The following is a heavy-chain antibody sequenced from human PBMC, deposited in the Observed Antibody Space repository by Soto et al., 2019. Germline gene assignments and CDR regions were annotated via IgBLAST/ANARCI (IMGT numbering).Heavy chain of an antibody. V-gene: IGHV4-31*03. J-gene: IGHJ5*02. CDR1: GGSISSGGYY. CDR2: IYYSGST. Sequence: PSETLSLTCTVSGGSISSGGYYWSWIRQHPGKGLEWIGYIYYSGSTYYNPSLKSRVTISVDTPKNQFSLKLSSVTAADTAVYYCARSRFLEWTPRPDWFDPWGQGTLVTVSS. CDR3: ARSRFLEWTPRPDWFDP. D-gene: IGHD3-3*01.